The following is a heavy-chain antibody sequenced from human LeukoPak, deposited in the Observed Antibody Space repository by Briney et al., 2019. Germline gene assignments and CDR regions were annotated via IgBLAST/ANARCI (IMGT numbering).Heavy chain of an antibody. CDR3: ARDSMVRGVITTRWFDP. V-gene: IGHV4-30-4*01. D-gene: IGHD3-10*01. Sequence: SETLSLTCTVSGGSISSGDYYWSWIRQPPGKGLEWIGYIYYSGSTYYNPSLKSRVTISVDTSKNQFSLKLTSMTAADTAVYYCARDSMVRGVITTRWFDPWGQGTLVTVSS. J-gene: IGHJ5*02. CDR1: GGSISSGDYY. CDR2: IYYSGST.